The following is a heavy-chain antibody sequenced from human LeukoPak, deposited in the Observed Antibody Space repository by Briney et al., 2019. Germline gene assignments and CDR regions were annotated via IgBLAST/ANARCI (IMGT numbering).Heavy chain of an antibody. V-gene: IGHV3-30*01. Sequence: PGRSLRLSCAASGFTFSSYAMQWVRQAPGKGLEWVAVISYDGSNKYYADSVKGRFTISRDNSKNTLYLQMNSLRAEDTAVYYCARGRGESVYAIGPWFDPWGQGALVTVSS. J-gene: IGHJ5*02. D-gene: IGHD2-8*01. CDR3: ARGRGESVYAIGPWFDP. CDR1: GFTFSSYA. CDR2: ISYDGSNK.